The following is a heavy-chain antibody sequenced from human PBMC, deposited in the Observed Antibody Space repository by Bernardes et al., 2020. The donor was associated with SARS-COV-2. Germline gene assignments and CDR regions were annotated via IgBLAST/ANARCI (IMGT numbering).Heavy chain of an antibody. CDR2: ISAYNGNT. CDR1: GYTFTSYG. Sequence: ASVKVSCKASGYTFTSYGISWVRQAPGQGLEWMGWISAYNGNTNYAQKLQGRVTMTTDTSTSTAYMELRSLRSDDTAVYYCARSDGYEIFGVVTRAPRFDPWGQGTLVSVSS. V-gene: IGHV1-18*01. D-gene: IGHD3-3*01. CDR3: ARSDGYEIFGVVTRAPRFDP. J-gene: IGHJ5*02.